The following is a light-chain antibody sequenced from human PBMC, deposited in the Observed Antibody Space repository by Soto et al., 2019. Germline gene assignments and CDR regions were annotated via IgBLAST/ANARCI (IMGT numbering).Light chain of an antibody. CDR2: GAC. V-gene: IGKV3-20*01. J-gene: IGKJ5*01. Sequence: EIVLTQSPGTLSLSPGERAPLSCRARQSVSSSYLAWYQQKPGQAPRLLIYGACSRATGIPDRFSGSGSGTDFTLTISRLEPEDFAVYYCQQYGSSPPIPFGQGTRLEIK. CDR3: QQYGSSPPIP. CDR1: QSVSSSY.